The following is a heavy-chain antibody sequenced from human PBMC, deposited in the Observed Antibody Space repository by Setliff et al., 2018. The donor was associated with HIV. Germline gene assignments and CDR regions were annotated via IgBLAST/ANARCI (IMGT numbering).Heavy chain of an antibody. D-gene: IGHD2-2*01. Sequence: GGCLRLSCVASGYSFSTYGMSWVRQAPGKGLEWVANINEDGSQKGYGGSVKGRFTISKDNNRNIVYLKLISVSAADTAVYYCAKLLPAADMAREIDTWGQGTLVTVSS. CDR1: GYSFSTYG. V-gene: IGHV3-7*01. CDR2: INEDGSQK. CDR3: AKLLPAADMAREIDT. J-gene: IGHJ5*02.